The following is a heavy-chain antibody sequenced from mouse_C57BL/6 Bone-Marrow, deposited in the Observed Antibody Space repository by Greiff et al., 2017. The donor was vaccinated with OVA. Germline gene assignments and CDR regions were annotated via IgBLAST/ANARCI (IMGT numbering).Heavy chain of an antibody. V-gene: IGHV1-82*01. Sequence: VQVVESGPELVKPGASVKISCKASGYAFSSSWMNWVKQRPGKGLEWIGRIYPGDGDTNYNGKFKGKATLTADKSSSTAYMQLSSLTSEDSAVYFCARMRLPLAMDYWGQGTSVTVSS. CDR1: GYAFSSSW. CDR2: IYPGDGDT. D-gene: IGHD2-2*01. CDR3: ARMRLPLAMDY. J-gene: IGHJ4*01.